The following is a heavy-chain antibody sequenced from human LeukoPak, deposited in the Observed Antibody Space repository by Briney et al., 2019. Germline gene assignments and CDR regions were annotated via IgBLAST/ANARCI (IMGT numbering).Heavy chain of an antibody. CDR1: GFTFGSSA. CDR2: FSRSGPDT. CDR3: AKGSLGSWYYFDY. D-gene: IGHD6-13*01. V-gene: IGHV3-23*01. J-gene: IGHJ4*02. Sequence: GGSMRLSCAASGFTFGSSAMSWVRQAPGKGPEWVSTFSRSGPDTYYADSVKGRFTIFRDNSKNTLYPQMNSLRAEDTAVYYCAKGSLGSWYYFDYWGQGTLVTVSS.